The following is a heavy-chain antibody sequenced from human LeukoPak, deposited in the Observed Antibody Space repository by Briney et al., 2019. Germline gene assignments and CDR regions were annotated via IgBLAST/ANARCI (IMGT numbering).Heavy chain of an antibody. CDR2: INTDGSTT. CDR3: AKESGYDVDLEY. V-gene: IGHV3-74*01. D-gene: IGHD5-12*01. CDR1: GFTFSSFS. J-gene: IGHJ4*02. Sequence: RGSLRLSCAASGFTFSSFSINWVRQAPGGGLGWVSGINTDGSTTSYADSVKGRFSISRDNAKNTVYLQMSSLRAEDTAVYYCAKESGYDVDLEYWGQGALVTVSS.